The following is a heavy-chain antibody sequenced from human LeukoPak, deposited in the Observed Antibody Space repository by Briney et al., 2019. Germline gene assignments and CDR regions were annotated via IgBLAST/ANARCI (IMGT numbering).Heavy chain of an antibody. V-gene: IGHV1-2*02. Sequence: GASVKVSCKASGYTFTGYYIHWVRQAPGQGLEWMGWINPNSGYTDYAQNFQGRVTMTSDTSISTAYMEPSRLRSDDTAVYYCARVWLAGYYYDSSGYFLPDYWGQGTLVTVSS. D-gene: IGHD3-22*01. J-gene: IGHJ4*02. CDR3: ARVWLAGYYYDSSGYFLPDY. CDR2: INPNSGYT. CDR1: GYTFTGYY.